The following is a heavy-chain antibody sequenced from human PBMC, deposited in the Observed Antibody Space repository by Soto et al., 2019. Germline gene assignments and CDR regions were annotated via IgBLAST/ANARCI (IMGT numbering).Heavy chain of an antibody. CDR1: GFTFSSYG. J-gene: IGHJ6*02. Sequence: GGSLRLSCAASGFTFSSYGMHWDRQAPGKGLEWVAVISYDGSNKYYADSVKGRFTISRDNSKNTLYLQMNSLRAEDTAVYYCATGGLPADYYYGMDVWGQGTTVTVSS. V-gene: IGHV3-30*03. D-gene: IGHD2-2*01. CDR3: ATGGLPADYYYGMDV. CDR2: ISYDGSNK.